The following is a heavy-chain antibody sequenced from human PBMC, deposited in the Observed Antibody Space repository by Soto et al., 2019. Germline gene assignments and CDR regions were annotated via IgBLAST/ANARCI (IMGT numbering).Heavy chain of an antibody. CDR2: ISYDGSNK. J-gene: IGHJ4*02. CDR1: GFTFSSYA. V-gene: IGHV3-30*04. CDR3: ARKLPELGYFDY. Sequence: GGSLRLSCAASGFTFSSYAMHWVRQAPGKGLELVAVISYDGSNKYYADSVKGRFTISRDNSKNTLYLQMNSLRAEDSAVYYCARKLPELGYFDYWGQGTLVTVSS. D-gene: IGHD7-27*01.